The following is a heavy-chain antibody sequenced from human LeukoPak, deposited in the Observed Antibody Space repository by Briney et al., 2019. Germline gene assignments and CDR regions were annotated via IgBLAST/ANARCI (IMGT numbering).Heavy chain of an antibody. D-gene: IGHD3-22*01. CDR2: IYTSGST. V-gene: IGHV4-4*07. J-gene: IGHJ5*01. CDR1: GASISNYC. Sequence: SETLSLTCTVSGASISNYCWSWIRQPAGKGLEWIGRIYTSGSTDYNPYLKSRVTVSVDTSKNQFSLKLSSVTAADTAVYYCARIDDSSGYWSDSWGQGTLVIVSS. CDR3: ARIDDSSGYWSDS.